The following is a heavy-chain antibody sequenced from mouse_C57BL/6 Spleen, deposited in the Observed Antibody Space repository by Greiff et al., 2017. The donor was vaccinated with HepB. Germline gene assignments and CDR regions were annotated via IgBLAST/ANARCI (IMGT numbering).Heavy chain of an antibody. D-gene: IGHD1-1*01. V-gene: IGHV1-62-2*01. CDR2: FYPGSVSI. Sequence: VQLQQSGAELVKPGASVKLSCKASGYTFTEYTIHWVKQRSGQGLEWIGWFYPGSVSIKYNEKFKDKATLTADKSSSTVYMALSRLTYEDSAVYFCARHAYYYGSSYVPMDYWGQGTSVTVSS. CDR3: ARHAYYYGSSYVPMDY. J-gene: IGHJ4*01. CDR1: GYTFTEYT.